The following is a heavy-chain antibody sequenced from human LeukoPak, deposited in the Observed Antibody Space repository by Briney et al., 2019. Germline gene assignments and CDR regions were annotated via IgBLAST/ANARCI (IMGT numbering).Heavy chain of an antibody. CDR2: ISGSGDST. V-gene: IGHV3-23*01. Sequence: GGSLRLSCSASGFTFSSYSMHWVRQAPGKGLEWVSAISGSGDSTYYADSVKGRFTASRDNSRNTLHLQMNSLRAEDTAVYYCAKARYYHGSEYYFDYWGQGTLVTVSS. J-gene: IGHJ4*02. D-gene: IGHD3-10*01. CDR3: AKARYYHGSEYYFDY. CDR1: GFTFSSYS.